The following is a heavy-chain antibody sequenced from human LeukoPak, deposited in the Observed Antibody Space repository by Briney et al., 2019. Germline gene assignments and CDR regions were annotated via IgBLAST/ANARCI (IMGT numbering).Heavy chain of an antibody. CDR3: ARGRYCSADICSGGDAFDI. CDR1: GGSINNYY. D-gene: IGHD2-15*01. Sequence: SETLSLTCTVSGGSINNYYWSWIRQPAGKGLEWIGRIYTRGSTNYNPSLKGRVTMSVDTSKNQLSLKLSSVTAADTAVYYCARGRYCSADICSGGDAFDIWGQGTMVSVSS. J-gene: IGHJ3*02. CDR2: IYTRGST. V-gene: IGHV4-4*07.